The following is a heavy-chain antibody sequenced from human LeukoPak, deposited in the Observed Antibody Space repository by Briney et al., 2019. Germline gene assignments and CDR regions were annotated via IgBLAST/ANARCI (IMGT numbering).Heavy chain of an antibody. CDR2: INHSGSTT. V-gene: IGHV4-34*01. D-gene: IGHD3-10*01. CDR3: ARRRWGYGSGSYDY. J-gene: IGHJ4*02. CDR1: GGSFSDYY. Sequence: SETLSPTCTVYGGSFSDYYWTWIRQPPGKGLEWIGEINHSGSTTNYNPSLKNRVTISVDMSKNQFSLRLISVTGADAAVYYCARRRWGYGSGSYDYWGQGTLVTVSS.